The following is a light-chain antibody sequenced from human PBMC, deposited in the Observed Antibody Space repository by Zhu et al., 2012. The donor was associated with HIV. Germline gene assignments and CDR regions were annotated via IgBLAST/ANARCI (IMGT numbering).Light chain of an antibody. V-gene: IGKV3-11*01. CDR2: DAS. CDR1: QSVSSY. Sequence: EIVLTQSPATLSLSPGERATLSCRASQSVSSYLAWYQQKPGQAPRLLIYDASNRATGIPARFSGSGSGTDFTLTISSLEPEDFAVYYCQHYSGSPPWTFGQGTKVEVK. CDR3: QHYSGSPPWT. J-gene: IGKJ1*01.